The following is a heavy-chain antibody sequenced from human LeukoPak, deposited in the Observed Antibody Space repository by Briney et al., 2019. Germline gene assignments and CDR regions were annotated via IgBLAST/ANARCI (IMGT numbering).Heavy chain of an antibody. CDR3: ARAQSPGGISDHDAFDI. CDR1: GLTFSSHW. Sequence: GGSLRLSCAASGLTFSSHWMHWVRQAPGKGLVWVSRITNDGSSTTYADSVKGRFTISRDNSKNTLYLQMNSLRAEDTAVYYCARAQSPGGISDHDAFDIWGQGTMVTVSS. CDR2: ITNDGSST. D-gene: IGHD4-23*01. V-gene: IGHV3-74*01. J-gene: IGHJ3*02.